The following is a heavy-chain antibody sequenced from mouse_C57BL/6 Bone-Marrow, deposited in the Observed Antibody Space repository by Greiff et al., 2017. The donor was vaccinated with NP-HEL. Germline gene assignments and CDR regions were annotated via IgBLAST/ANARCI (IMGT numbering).Heavy chain of an antibody. Sequence: DVHLVESGGGLVQPKGSLKLSCAASGFSFNTYAMNWVRQAPGKGLEWVARIRSKSNNYATDYAESVKDRFTISRDDSESMLYLQMNNLKTEDTAMYYCVRHGDPRVWGTGTTVTVSS. J-gene: IGHJ1*03. V-gene: IGHV10-1*01. CDR2: IRSKSNNYAT. CDR3: VRHGDPRV. CDR1: GFSFNTYA.